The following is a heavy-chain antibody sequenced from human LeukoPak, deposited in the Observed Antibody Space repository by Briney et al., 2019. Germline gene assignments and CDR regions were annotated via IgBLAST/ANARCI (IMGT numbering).Heavy chain of an antibody. CDR1: GFTFSSYS. CDR2: ISSSSSYI. Sequence: PGGSLRLSCAASGFTFSSYSMNWVRQAPGKGLEWVSSISSSSSYIYYADSVKGRFTISRDNAKNSLYLQMNSLRAEDTAVYYCARDSPLIVGATRAFDYWGQGTLVTVSS. J-gene: IGHJ4*02. V-gene: IGHV3-21*01. CDR3: ARDSPLIVGATRAFDY. D-gene: IGHD1-26*01.